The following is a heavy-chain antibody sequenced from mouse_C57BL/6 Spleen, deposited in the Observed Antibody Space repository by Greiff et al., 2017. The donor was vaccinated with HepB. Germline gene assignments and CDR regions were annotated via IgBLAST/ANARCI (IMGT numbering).Heavy chain of an antibody. J-gene: IGHJ3*01. CDR2: IRNKANGYTT. D-gene: IGHD1-1*01. CDR3: ASNFDLNYYGSIYDWFAY. V-gene: IGHV7-3*01. Sequence: EVQLVESGGGLVQPGGSLSLSCAASGFTFTDYYMSWVRQPPGKALEWLGFIRNKANGYTTEYSASVKGRFTISRDNSQSILYLQMNALRAEDSATSYCASNFDLNYYGSIYDWFAYWGQGTLVTVSA. CDR1: GFTFTDYY.